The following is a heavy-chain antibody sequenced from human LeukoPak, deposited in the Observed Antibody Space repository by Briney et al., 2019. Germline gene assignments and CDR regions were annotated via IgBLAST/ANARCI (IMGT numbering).Heavy chain of an antibody. CDR2: IKQDGSEK. CDR1: GFTFGNFW. CDR3: ARDVPYSGRGAYDI. D-gene: IGHD1-26*01. V-gene: IGHV3-7*01. J-gene: IGHJ3*02. Sequence: PTGGSLRLSCTASGFTFGNFWMNWVRQAPGKGLDFVAKIKQDGSEKDYADSVKGRFTISRDNAKNSVFLQLNSLRAEDTAVYYCARDVPYSGRGAYDIWGQGTMVTVPS.